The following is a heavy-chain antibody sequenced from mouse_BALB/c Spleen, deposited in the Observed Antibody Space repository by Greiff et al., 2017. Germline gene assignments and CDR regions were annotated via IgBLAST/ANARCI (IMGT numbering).Heavy chain of an antibody. Sequence: EVKVEESGGGLVQPGGSMKLSCVASGFTFSNYWMNWVRQSPEKGLEWVAEIRLKSNNYATHYAESVKGRFTISRDDSKSSVYLQMNNLRAEDTGIYYCTRDYRYEGYAMDYWGQGTSVTVSS. CDR2: IRLKSNNYAT. J-gene: IGHJ4*01. V-gene: IGHV6-6*02. CDR1: GFTFSNYW. CDR3: TRDYRYEGYAMDY. D-gene: IGHD2-14*01.